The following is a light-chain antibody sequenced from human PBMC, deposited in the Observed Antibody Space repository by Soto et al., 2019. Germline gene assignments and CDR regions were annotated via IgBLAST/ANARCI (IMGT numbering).Light chain of an antibody. Sequence: DIPMTPSPSSLSASVGDRVTVTCRARQSIGRYLNWYQQKAGKAPKLLIYDASTLQTGVPSRFSGSESVTEFTLTISGLQPEDFATYYCQQSFNAPRTFGQGTKLE. CDR1: QSIGRY. CDR3: QQSFNAPRT. V-gene: IGKV1-39*01. CDR2: DAS. J-gene: IGKJ2*01.